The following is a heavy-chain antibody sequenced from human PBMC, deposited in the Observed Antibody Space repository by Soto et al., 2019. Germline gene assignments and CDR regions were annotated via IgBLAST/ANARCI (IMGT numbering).Heavy chain of an antibody. CDR3: ARRYGWLYFDY. CDR2: IYYSGST. V-gene: IGHV4-39*01. Sequence: SETLSLTCTVSGDSISSNSHYWGWIRQPPGKGLEWIGSIYYSGSTYYNPSLKSRVTISVDTSKNQFSLKLSSVTAADTAVYYCARRYGWLYFDYWGQRSLVTVSS. CDR1: GDSISSNSHY. J-gene: IGHJ4*02. D-gene: IGHD3-10*01.